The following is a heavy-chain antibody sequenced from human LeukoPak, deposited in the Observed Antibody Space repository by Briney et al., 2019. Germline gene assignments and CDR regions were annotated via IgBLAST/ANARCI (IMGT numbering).Heavy chain of an antibody. CDR3: AKDEGGDYVGLDY. D-gene: IGHD4-17*01. CDR2: ISDDGTKE. CDR1: GFTSIFYG. Sequence: GGSLGVSCADSGFTSIFYGMHWVRQAPGKGLEGVAVISDDGTKEYYADSVKGRFTVSRDNSKKTLFLQMNSLRTEDTAVYYCAKDEGGDYVGLDYWGQGNLVTVSS. J-gene: IGHJ4*01. V-gene: IGHV3-30*18.